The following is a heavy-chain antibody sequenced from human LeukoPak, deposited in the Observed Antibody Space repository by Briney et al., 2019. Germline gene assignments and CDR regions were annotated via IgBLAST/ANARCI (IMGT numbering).Heavy chain of an antibody. J-gene: IGHJ4*02. CDR3: ARGRTYYYYGSGSYYGY. D-gene: IGHD3-10*01. CDR2: IYYSGST. V-gene: IGHV4-59*08. CDR1: GGSISSYY. Sequence: SETLSLTCTVSGGSISSYYWSWIRQPPGKGLEWIGYIYYSGSTNYNPSLKNRVTISVDMSKNHLSLRLSSVTAADTAVYYCARGRTYYYYGSGSYYGYWGQGTLVTVSS.